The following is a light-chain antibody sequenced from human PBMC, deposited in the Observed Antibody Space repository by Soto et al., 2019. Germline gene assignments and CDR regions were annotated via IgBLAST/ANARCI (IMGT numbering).Light chain of an antibody. CDR1: SSNIGSKT. CDR3: AAWDDSLNGWV. CDR2: SNN. V-gene: IGLV1-44*01. Sequence: QLVLTQPPSASGTPGQRVTISCSGSSSNIGSKTVNWYQQLPGTAPKVLIYSNNQRPSGVPDRFSGSKSGTSASLDISGLQSEDEADYYCAAWDDSLNGWVFGGGTKLTVL. J-gene: IGLJ3*02.